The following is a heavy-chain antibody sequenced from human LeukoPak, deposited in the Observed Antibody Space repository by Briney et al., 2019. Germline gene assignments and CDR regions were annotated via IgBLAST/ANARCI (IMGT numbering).Heavy chain of an antibody. D-gene: IGHD2-15*01. V-gene: IGHV4-39*01. CDR3: ARLMVVAATFLFDY. CDR1: GGSISSSSYY. Sequence: PSETLSLTCTVSGGSISSSSYYWGWIRQPPGKGLEWIESIYYSGSTYYNPSLKSPVTISVDTSKNQFSLKLSSVTAADTAVYYCARLMVVAATFLFDYWGQGTLVTVSS. CDR2: IYYSGST. J-gene: IGHJ4*02.